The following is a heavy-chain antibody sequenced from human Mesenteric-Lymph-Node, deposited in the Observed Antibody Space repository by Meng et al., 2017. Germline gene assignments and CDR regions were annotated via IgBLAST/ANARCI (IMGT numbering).Heavy chain of an antibody. J-gene: IGHJ4*02. Sequence: SETLSLTCTVSGGSISSYYWSWIRQPPGKGLEWIGYIYYSGSTNCNPSLKSRVTISVDTSKNQFSLKLSSVTAADTAVYYCARMVGQWLVIDYWGQGTLVTVSS. D-gene: IGHD6-19*01. V-gene: IGHV4-59*01. CDR3: ARMVGQWLVIDY. CDR2: IYYSGST. CDR1: GGSISSYY.